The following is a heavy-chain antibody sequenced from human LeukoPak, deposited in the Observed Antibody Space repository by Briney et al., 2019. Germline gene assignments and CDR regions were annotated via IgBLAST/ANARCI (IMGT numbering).Heavy chain of an antibody. CDR3: SRGLDSRKLGY. CDR2: IHPSGTL. J-gene: IGHJ4*02. V-gene: IGHV4-31*03. D-gene: IGHD3-22*01. Sequence: SETLSLTCTVSGASFSSGDQYWTWIRQSPGRGLEWIGSIHPSGTLYNNPSLESRVTISIDTSKNQFSLNLNSVTAADTAVYFCSRGLDSRKLGYWGQGTLVTVSS. CDR1: GASFSSGDQY.